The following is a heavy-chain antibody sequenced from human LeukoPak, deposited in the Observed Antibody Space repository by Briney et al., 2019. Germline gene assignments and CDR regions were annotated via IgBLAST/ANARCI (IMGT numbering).Heavy chain of an antibody. Sequence: SETLSLTCAVYGGSFSGYYWSWIRQPPGKGLEWIGEINHSGSTNYNPSLKSRVIISVDTSKNQFSLKLSSVTAADTAVYYCARVTPNSGSSIDYWGQGTLVTVSS. D-gene: IGHD1-26*01. J-gene: IGHJ4*02. V-gene: IGHV4-34*01. CDR2: INHSGST. CDR1: GGSFSGYY. CDR3: ARVTPNSGSSIDY.